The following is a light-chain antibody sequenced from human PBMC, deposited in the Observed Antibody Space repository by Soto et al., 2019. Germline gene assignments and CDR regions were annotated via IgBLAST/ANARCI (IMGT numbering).Light chain of an antibody. CDR2: EVS. Sequence: QSALRQPASGSGSAGQSNTISSTGTSSDEGADDYVSWYQQHPDKAPKLMIYEVSNRPSGVSNRFSGSKSVNTATLTISALQADDEADYYCSSYTSSSSRVFGPGTKVTVL. CDR1: SSDEGADDY. J-gene: IGLJ1*01. CDR3: SSYTSSSSRV. V-gene: IGLV2-14*03.